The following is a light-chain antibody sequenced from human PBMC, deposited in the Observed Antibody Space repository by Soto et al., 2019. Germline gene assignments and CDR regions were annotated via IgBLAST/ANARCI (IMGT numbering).Light chain of an antibody. Sequence: DIVMTQSPDSLAVSLGERATINCKSSQSVLYSSNNKNYLAWYQQKPGQPPKLLIYWASTRESGVPDRFSGSGSGTDCTLTISRLQAEDVAVYYCQQYYSTPLPFGGGTKVEIK. CDR3: QQYYSTPLP. V-gene: IGKV4-1*01. CDR2: WAS. CDR1: QSVLYSSNNKNY. J-gene: IGKJ4*01.